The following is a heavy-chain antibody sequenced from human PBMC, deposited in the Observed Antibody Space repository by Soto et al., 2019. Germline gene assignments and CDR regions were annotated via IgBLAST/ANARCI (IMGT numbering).Heavy chain of an antibody. CDR3: ARDHHTRWDYYYGSDV. V-gene: IGHV1-69*01. Sequence: QVQLVQSGAEVKKPGSSVKVSCTASGGTFSSYAISWVRQAPGQGLEWMGGIIPIFGTANYAQKFQGRVTSTADDSTSTAYMELSSLRSEDTAVYYFARDHHTRWDYYYGSDVWGQGTTVTVSS. CDR2: IIPIFGTA. J-gene: IGHJ6*02. D-gene: IGHD2-2*02. CDR1: GGTFSSYA.